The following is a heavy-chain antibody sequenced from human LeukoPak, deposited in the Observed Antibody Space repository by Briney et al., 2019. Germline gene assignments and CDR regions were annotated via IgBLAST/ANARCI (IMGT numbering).Heavy chain of an antibody. J-gene: IGHJ4*02. CDR2: INQDGSGE. Sequence: PGGSLRLSCAASGFTLSNFWMTWVRQAPGKGLDWVANINQDGSGEYYVDSVKGRFTISRDNAKNSLYLQMNSLRAEDTAVYYCARWGVGYSSGRGTGYFDYWGQGTLVTVSS. CDR3: ARWGVGYSSGRGTGYFDY. CDR1: GFTLSNFW. D-gene: IGHD6-19*01. V-gene: IGHV3-7*03.